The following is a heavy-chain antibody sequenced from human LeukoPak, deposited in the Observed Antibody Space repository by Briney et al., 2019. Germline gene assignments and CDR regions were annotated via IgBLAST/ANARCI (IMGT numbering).Heavy chain of an antibody. CDR3: AREVAAATPSSYMDV. CDR1: GGSISSYY. Sequence: SETLSLICTVSGGSISSYYWSWIRQPAGKGLEWIGRIYTSGSTNYNPSLKSRVTMSVVTSKNQFSLKLSSVTASDTAVYYCAREVAAATPSSYMDVWGKGTTVTVSS. V-gene: IGHV4-4*07. J-gene: IGHJ6*03. D-gene: IGHD2-15*01. CDR2: IYTSGST.